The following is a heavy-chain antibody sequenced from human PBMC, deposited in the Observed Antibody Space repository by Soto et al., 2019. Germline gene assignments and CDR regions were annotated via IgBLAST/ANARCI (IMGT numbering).Heavy chain of an antibody. CDR2: ISSSSSYI. CDR1: GFTFSSYS. J-gene: IGHJ5*02. D-gene: IGHD3-3*01. CDR3: ATGSPRRFLEWLPGGYNWFDP. Sequence: PGGSLRLSCAASGFTFSSYSMSWVRQAPGKGLEWVSSISSSSSYIYYADSVKGRFTISRDNAKNSLYLQMNSLRAEDTAVYYCATGSPRRFLEWLPGGYNWFDPWGQGTLVTVSS. V-gene: IGHV3-21*01.